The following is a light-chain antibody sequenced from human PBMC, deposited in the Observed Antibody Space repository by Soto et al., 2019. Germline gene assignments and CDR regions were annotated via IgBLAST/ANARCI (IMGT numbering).Light chain of an antibody. Sequence: EIVMTQSPATLSVSPGEGATLSCRAIQSVSSSHLAWYQQKPGQAPRLLIYGASSRATGIPDRFSGSGSGTDFTLTIRRLEPEDFAVYYCQQYGSSYPWTFGQGTKVDIK. CDR2: GAS. CDR3: QQYGSSYPWT. V-gene: IGKV3-20*01. J-gene: IGKJ1*01. CDR1: QSVSSSH.